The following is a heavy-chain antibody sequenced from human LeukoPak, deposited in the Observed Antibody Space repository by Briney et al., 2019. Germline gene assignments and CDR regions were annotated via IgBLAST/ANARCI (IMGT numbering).Heavy chain of an antibody. D-gene: IGHD2-21*01. Sequence: PSETLSLTCSVSGAAMNSGDYYWTWIRQSPGMGLEWIAYIHYNGAIYYNPSLKSRLSVSLDTSRNQFSLNLNSVTAADTAVYFCSRVMSDCGSVMCYKGYLDSWGQGTLVTVSS. CDR1: GAAMNSGDYY. CDR3: SRVMSDCGSVMCYKGYLDS. J-gene: IGHJ4*02. CDR2: IHYNGAI. V-gene: IGHV4-30-4*08.